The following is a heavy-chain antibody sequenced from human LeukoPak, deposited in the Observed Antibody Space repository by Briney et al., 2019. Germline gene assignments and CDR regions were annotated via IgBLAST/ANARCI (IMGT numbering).Heavy chain of an antibody. CDR1: GFTFSSYW. J-gene: IGHJ6*03. D-gene: IGHD6-19*01. CDR3: EKEGYSSGWTRHYYYYMDV. CDR2: IKQDGSEK. V-gene: IGHV3-7*03. Sequence: GGSLRLSCAASGFTFSSYWMSWVRQSPGKGLEWVASIKQDGSEKYFVDSLKGRFTISRDNAKNSLFLQMNSLRAEDTAVYYCEKEGYSSGWTRHYYYYMDVWGKGTTVTVSS.